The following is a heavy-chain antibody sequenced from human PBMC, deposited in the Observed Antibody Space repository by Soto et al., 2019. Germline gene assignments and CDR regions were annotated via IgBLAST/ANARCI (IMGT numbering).Heavy chain of an antibody. J-gene: IGHJ4*02. CDR3: AREADSVGSS. Sequence: GESLKISCKGSGYIFTSYWIVWVLHMPGKCLDCIGIIYPFYSDTRYSPSFQGQFTISADNSIITSYLQWISLKASDTAMYYCAREADSVGSSWGQGTLVTVSS. CDR1: GYIFTSYW. V-gene: IGHV5-51*01. D-gene: IGHD2-21*01. CDR2: IYPFYSDT.